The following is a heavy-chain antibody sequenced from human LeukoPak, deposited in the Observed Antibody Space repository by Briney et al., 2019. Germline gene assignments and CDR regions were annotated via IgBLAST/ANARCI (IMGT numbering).Heavy chain of an antibody. CDR2: IWFDGSSK. CDR3: ARGFYRVRHDQSTYYFVH. J-gene: IGHJ4*02. Sequence: GGSLRLSCATSGFTFSSFAMHWVRQAPGKGLEWLALIWFDGSSKNYTGSVEGRFTISRDNSKNTLFLQMNSLRAEDTAVYYCARGFYRVRHDQSTYYFVHWGQGTLVTVSS. D-gene: IGHD3-16*02. V-gene: IGHV3-33*01. CDR1: GFTFSSFA.